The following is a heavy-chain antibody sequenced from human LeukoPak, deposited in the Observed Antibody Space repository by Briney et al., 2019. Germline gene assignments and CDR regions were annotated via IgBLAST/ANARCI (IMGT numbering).Heavy chain of an antibody. V-gene: IGHV4-34*01. Sequence: SETLSLTCAVYGGSFSGYYWSWIRQPPGKGLEWIGEINHSGSTNYNPSLKSRVTISVDTSKNQFSLKLSSVTAADTAVYYCARAGGYYDSGRIDPWGQGTLVTVSS. D-gene: IGHD3-22*01. CDR1: GGSFSGYY. CDR2: INHSGST. J-gene: IGHJ5*02. CDR3: ARAGGYYDSGRIDP.